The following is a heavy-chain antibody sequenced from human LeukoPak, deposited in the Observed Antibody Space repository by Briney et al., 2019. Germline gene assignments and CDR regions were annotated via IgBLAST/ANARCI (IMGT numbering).Heavy chain of an antibody. CDR1: GFTFSSYE. CDR2: ISSSGSTI. Sequence: GGSLRLSCAASGFTFSSYEMNWVRQAPGKGLEWVSYISSSGSTIYYADSVRGRFTISRDNAKNSLYLQMNSLRAEDTAVYYCARDSGNYLDAFDIWGQGTMVTVSS. V-gene: IGHV3-48*03. D-gene: IGHD1-7*01. CDR3: ARDSGNYLDAFDI. J-gene: IGHJ3*02.